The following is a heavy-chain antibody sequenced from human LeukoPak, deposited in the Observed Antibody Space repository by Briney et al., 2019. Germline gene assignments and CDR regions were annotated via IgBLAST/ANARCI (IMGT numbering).Heavy chain of an antibody. D-gene: IGHD3-16*02. CDR3: AKARAPFGGVIDD. J-gene: IGHJ4*02. CDR1: GFTFSSYA. Sequence: TGGSLRLSCAASGFTFSSYAMSWVRQAPGKGLEWVSAISGSGGSTYYADSVKGRFTISRDNSKNTLYLQMNSLRAEDTAVYYCAKARAPFGGVIDDWGQGTLVTVSS. CDR2: ISGSGGST. V-gene: IGHV3-23*01.